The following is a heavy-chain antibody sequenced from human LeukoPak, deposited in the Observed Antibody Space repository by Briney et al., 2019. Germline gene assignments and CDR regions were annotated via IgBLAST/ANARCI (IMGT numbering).Heavy chain of an antibody. D-gene: IGHD2-15*01. CDR2: IYYSGST. CDR1: GGSISSSSYY. V-gene: IGHV4-39*01. Sequence: SETLSLTCTVSGGSISSSSYYWGWIRQPPGKGLEWIGSIYYSGSTYYNPSLKSRVTISVDTSKNQFSLKLSSVTAADTAVYYCARVSVVVAAPDAFDIWGQGTMVTVSS. J-gene: IGHJ3*02. CDR3: ARVSVVVAAPDAFDI.